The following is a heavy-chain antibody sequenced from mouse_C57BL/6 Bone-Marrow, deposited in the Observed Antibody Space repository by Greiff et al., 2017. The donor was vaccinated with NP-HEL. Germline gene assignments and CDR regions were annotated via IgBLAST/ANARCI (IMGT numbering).Heavy chain of an antibody. V-gene: IGHV1-55*01. CDR2: IYPGSGST. D-gene: IGHD2-4*01. Sequence: VKLQQPGAELVRPGASVKMSCKASGYTFTSYWITWVKQRPGQGLEWIGDIYPGSGSTNYNEKFKSKATLTVDPSSSTAYMQLSSLTSEDSAVYYCARGYDYDVKGDYWGQGTTLTVSS. J-gene: IGHJ2*01. CDR1: GYTFTSYW. CDR3: ARGYDYDVKGDY.